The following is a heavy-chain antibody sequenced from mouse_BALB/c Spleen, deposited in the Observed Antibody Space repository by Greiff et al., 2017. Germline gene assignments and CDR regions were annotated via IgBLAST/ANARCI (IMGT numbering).Heavy chain of an antibody. J-gene: IGHJ1*01. CDR1: GFTFSDYY. Sequence: EVMLVESGGGLVKPGGSLTLSCAASGFTFSDYYMYWVRQTPEKRLEWVATISDGGSYTYYTDSVKGRFTISRDNAKNKLYLQMSSLKSEDTAMYYCAREATMITTGYFDVWGAGTTVTVSS. D-gene: IGHD2-3*01. CDR3: AREATMITTGYFDV. CDR2: ISDGGSYT. V-gene: IGHV5-4*02.